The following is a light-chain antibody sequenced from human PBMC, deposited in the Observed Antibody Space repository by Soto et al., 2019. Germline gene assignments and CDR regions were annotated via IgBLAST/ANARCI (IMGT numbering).Light chain of an antibody. Sequence: EIVLTQSPGTLSLSPGERATLSCRASQSVSSSYFSWYQQKPGQAPRLLLYGASSRATGIPDRFSGSGSGTDFTLTISRLEPEDFAVYYCQQYGSSPPTWTFGQGTKVEIK. V-gene: IGKV3-20*01. J-gene: IGKJ1*01. CDR3: QQYGSSPPTWT. CDR2: GAS. CDR1: QSVSSSY.